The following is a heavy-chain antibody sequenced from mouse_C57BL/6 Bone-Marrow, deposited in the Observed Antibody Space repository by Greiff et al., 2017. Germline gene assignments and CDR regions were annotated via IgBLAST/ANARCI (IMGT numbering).Heavy chain of an antibody. CDR2: IYPRSGNT. J-gene: IGHJ1*03. CDR1: GYTFTSYG. V-gene: IGHV1-81*01. Sequence: QVQLQQSGAELARPGASVKLSCKASGYTFTSYGISWVKQRTGQGLEWIGEIYPRSGNTYYNEKFKGKATLTADKSSSTAYMELRSLTSEDSAVYFCAYYYGSSPYWYFDVWGTGTTVTVSS. D-gene: IGHD1-1*01. CDR3: AYYYGSSPYWYFDV.